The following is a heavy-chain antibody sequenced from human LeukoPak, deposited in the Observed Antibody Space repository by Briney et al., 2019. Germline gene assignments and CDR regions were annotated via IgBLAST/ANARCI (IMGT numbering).Heavy chain of an antibody. CDR1: GYSFTSYW. J-gene: IGHJ4*02. Sequence: GESLKISCKGSGYSFTSYWIGWVRQMPGKGLEWMGIIYPGDSDTRYSPSFQGQVTISADKSISTAYLQWSSLKASDTAMYYCARGPDYDILTGYTFDYWGQGTLVTVSS. CDR2: IYPGDSDT. V-gene: IGHV5-51*01. CDR3: ARGPDYDILTGYTFDY. D-gene: IGHD3-9*01.